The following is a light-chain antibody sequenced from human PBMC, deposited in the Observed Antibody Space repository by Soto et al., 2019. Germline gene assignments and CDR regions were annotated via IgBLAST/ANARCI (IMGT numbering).Light chain of an antibody. V-gene: IGKV1-33*01. CDR3: QQYDNVPT. CDR1: QDISNY. CDR2: GAS. Sequence: DIQMTQSPSSLSASVGDRVTITCQASQDISNYLNWYQQKPGKAPKLLIYGASILETGVPSRFSGSGSGKHFTFTISSLQPEDIATYYCQQYDNVPTFGQGTKLEMK. J-gene: IGKJ2*01.